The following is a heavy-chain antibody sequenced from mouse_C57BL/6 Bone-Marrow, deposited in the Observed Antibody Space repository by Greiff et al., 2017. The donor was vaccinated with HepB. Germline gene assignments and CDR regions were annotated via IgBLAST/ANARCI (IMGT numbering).Heavy chain of an antibody. V-gene: IGHV1-26*01. Sequence: VQLQQPGPELVKPGASVKISCKASGYTFTDYYMNWVKQSHGKSLEWIGDINPNNGGTSYNQKFKGKAKLTVDKSSSTAYMELRSLTSEDSAVYYCARGGFAYWGQGTLVTVSA. CDR2: INPNNGGT. CDR1: GYTFTDYY. J-gene: IGHJ3*01. CDR3: ARGGFAY.